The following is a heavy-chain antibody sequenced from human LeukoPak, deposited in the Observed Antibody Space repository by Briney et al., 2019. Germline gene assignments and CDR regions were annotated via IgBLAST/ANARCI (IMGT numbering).Heavy chain of an antibody. D-gene: IGHD2-15*01. CDR2: ISYDGSNK. CDR3: ARVGSWYYYYYGMDV. J-gene: IGHJ6*02. CDR1: GFTFSSYG. V-gene: IGHV3-30*03. Sequence: GGSLRLSCAASGFTFSSYGMHWVRQAPGKGLEWVAVISYDGSNKYYADSVKGRFTISRDNSKNTLYLQMNSLRAEDTAVYYCARVGSWYYYYYGMDVWGQGTTVTVSS.